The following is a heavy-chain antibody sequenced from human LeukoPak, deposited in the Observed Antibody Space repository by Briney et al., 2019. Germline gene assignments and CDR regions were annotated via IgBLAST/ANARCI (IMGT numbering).Heavy chain of an antibody. Sequence: SETLSLTCTASGGSISSASYYWSWIRQPAGKGLEWIGRIYISGSTNYNPSLKSRVTISVDTSKNQFSLKLSSVTAADTAVYYCAREREGPYGYLDYWGQGTLVTVSS. V-gene: IGHV4-61*02. J-gene: IGHJ4*02. CDR1: GGSISSASYY. CDR2: IYISGST. D-gene: IGHD4-17*01. CDR3: AREREGPYGYLDY.